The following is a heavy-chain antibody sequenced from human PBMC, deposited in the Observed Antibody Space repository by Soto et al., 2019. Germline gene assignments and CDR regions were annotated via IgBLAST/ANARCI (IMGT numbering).Heavy chain of an antibody. CDR1: GGSISSGGYY. V-gene: IGHV4-31*03. CDR3: ARGARARYCTNGVCYTAYYYMDV. D-gene: IGHD2-8*01. J-gene: IGHJ6*03. CDR2: IYYSGST. Sequence: SETLSLTCTVSGGSISSGGYYWSWIRQHPGKGLEWIGYIYYSGSTYYNPSLKSRVTISVDTSKNQFSLKLSSVTAADTAVYYCARGARARYCTNGVCYTAYYYMDVWDKGTTVTVSS.